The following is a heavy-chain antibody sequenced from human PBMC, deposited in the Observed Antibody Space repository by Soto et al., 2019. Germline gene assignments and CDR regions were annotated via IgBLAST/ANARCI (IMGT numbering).Heavy chain of an antibody. D-gene: IGHD1-1*01. CDR2: ISATGIST. CDR1: GFTFATYA. J-gene: IGHJ4*01. V-gene: IGHV3-23*01. Sequence: EAQLLESGGGLIQPGGSLRLSCAASGFTFATYARSWVRQAPGKGLEWVSAISATGISTHYADSVKGRVTISRDNSANTLSLEMSSLTAEDTAVYYCARDKDTSSWTGFDFWGHGTLVTVSS. CDR3: ARDKDTSSWTGFDF.